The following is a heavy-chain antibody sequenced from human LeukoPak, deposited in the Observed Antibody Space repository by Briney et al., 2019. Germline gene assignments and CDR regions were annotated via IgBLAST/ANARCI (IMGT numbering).Heavy chain of an antibody. CDR3: ARLHSTWYGDV. V-gene: IGHV1-2*02. J-gene: IGHJ4*02. CDR1: GYTFTSYY. CDR2: INPTSGGT. D-gene: IGHD6-13*01. Sequence: ASVKVSCKASGYTFTSYYMYWVRQAPGQGLEWMGWINPTSGGTNYAQKFQGRVTMTRDTSISTAYMELPSLRSDDTAVYYCARLHSTWYGDVWGQGTLVTVSS.